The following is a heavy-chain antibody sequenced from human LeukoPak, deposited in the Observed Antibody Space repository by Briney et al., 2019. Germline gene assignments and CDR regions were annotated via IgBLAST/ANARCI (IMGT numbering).Heavy chain of an antibody. J-gene: IGHJ4*02. CDR2: IYYRGST. V-gene: IGHV4-59*11. Sequence: SETLSLTCTVSGGSISSHYWSWIRQPPGKGLEWIGYIYYRGSTNYNPSLKSRVTISVDTSKNQFSLKLSTVTAADTAVYYCARGAMVYYYWGQGTLVTVSS. D-gene: IGHD5-18*01. CDR1: GGSISSHY. CDR3: ARGAMVYYY.